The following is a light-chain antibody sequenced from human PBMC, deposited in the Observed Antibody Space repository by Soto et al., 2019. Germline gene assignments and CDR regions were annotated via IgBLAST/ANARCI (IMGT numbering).Light chain of an antibody. CDR3: GTWDSSLSAGV. Sequence: QSVLTQPPSVSAAPGQKVPISCSGSSSNIGNNYVSWYQQLPGTAPKLLISENNQRPSGIPDRFSGSKSGTSATLDITGLQTGDEADYYCGTWDSSLSAGVFGGGTKLTVL. V-gene: IGLV1-51*02. CDR1: SSNIGNNY. J-gene: IGLJ3*02. CDR2: ENN.